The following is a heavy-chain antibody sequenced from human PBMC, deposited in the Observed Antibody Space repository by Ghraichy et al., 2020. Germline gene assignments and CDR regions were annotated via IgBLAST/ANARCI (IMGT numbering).Heavy chain of an antibody. D-gene: IGHD6-13*01. CDR2: INHSGST. CDR3: ARVFGEIAAAGTIDY. CDR1: GGSFSGYY. J-gene: IGHJ4*02. V-gene: IGHV4-34*01. Sequence: SETLSLTCAVYGGSFSGYYWSWIRQPPGKGLEWIGEINHSGSTNYNPSLKSRVTISVDTSKNQFSLKLSSVTAADTAVYYCARVFGEIAAAGTIDYWGQGTLVTVSS.